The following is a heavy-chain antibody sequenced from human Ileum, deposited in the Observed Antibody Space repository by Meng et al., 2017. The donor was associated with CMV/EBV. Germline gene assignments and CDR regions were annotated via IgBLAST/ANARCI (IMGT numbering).Heavy chain of an antibody. CDR2: VNPNSGGT. CDR3: ARDMWSGNSDYFDY. V-gene: IGHV1-2*02. CDR1: GYTFTGFY. Sequence: QVQLVQSGAEVKTPXASVKVXCKASGYTFTGFYIHWVRQAPGQGPEWMGWVNPNSGGTIYAQKFQGRVTMTRDTSISTVYMELSRLQSDDTAIYYCARDMWSGNSDYFDYWGQGTLVTVSS. J-gene: IGHJ4*02. D-gene: IGHD3-3*01.